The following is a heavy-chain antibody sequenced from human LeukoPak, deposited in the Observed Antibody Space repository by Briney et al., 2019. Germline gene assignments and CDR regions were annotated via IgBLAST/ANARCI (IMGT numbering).Heavy chain of an antibody. J-gene: IGHJ5*02. CDR2: IYYSGTT. CDR1: GGSFSSYY. D-gene: IGHD2-21*02. V-gene: IGHV4-59*01. Sequence: SETLSLTCAVYGGSFSSYYWSWIRQPPGKGLEWIGYIYYSGTTNYNPSLKSRVSMSVDTSKNQFSLKLSSVTAADTAVYYCARGLPYCGGDCYSPWGQGTLVTVSS. CDR3: ARGLPYCGGDCYSP.